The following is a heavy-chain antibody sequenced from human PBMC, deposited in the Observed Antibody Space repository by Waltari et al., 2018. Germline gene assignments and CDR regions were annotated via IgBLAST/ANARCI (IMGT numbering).Heavy chain of an antibody. CDR1: GFTFSSYG. J-gene: IGHJ4*02. Sequence: QVQLVESGGGVVQPGRSLRLSCAASGFTFSSYGMHWVRRAPGKGLEWVAVIWYDGSNKYYADSVKGRFTISRDNSKNTLYLQMNSLRAEDTAVYYCAKDLTDYYDSSGYYPPDYWGQGTLVTVSS. CDR2: IWYDGSNK. CDR3: AKDLTDYYDSSGYYPPDY. V-gene: IGHV3-33*06. D-gene: IGHD3-22*01.